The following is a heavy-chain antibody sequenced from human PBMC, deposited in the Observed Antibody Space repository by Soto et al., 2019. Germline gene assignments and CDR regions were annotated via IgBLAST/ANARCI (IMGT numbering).Heavy chain of an antibody. CDR1: GGSISSYY. V-gene: IGHV4-4*07. J-gene: IGHJ5*02. CDR3: AGDKPWGTHIVVVTARNWFER. CDR2: IYTSVST. Sequence: PSETLSLTCTVSGGSISSYYWSWIRQPAGKGLEWIGRIYTSVSTNYNPSLRSRVTMSVYTSKNQFSLKLSSVTAADTAVYYCAGDKPWGTHIVVVTARNWFERWCKRSMVTVS. D-gene: IGHD2-21*02.